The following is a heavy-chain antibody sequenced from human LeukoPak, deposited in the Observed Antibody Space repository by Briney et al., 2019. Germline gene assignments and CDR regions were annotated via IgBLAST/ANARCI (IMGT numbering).Heavy chain of an antibody. V-gene: IGHV1-46*01. CDR1: GYTFTSYY. CDR3: ARGGLIAAAGIRPFDY. D-gene: IGHD6-13*01. Sequence: GASVKVSCKASGYTFTSYYMHWVRQAPGQGLEWMGIINPSGGSTSYAQKFQGRVTMTRDMSTSTVYMELSSLRSEDTAVYYCARGGLIAAAGIRPFDYWGQGTLVTVSS. CDR2: INPSGGST. J-gene: IGHJ4*02.